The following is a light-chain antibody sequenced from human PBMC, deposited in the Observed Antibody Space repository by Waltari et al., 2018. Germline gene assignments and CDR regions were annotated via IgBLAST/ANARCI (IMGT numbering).Light chain of an antibody. CDR3: QVWDSGSDHYV. Sequence: SYVLTQPPSVSVAPGQTARISCDRNNIGSKKLHWYQQKPGQAPVLVVYDDGDRPSGIPGRFSGSNSGNTATLTISRVDAGDEADYYCQVWDSGSDHYVFGTVTKVTVL. CDR2: DDG. V-gene: IGLV3-21*02. J-gene: IGLJ1*01. CDR1: NIGSKK.